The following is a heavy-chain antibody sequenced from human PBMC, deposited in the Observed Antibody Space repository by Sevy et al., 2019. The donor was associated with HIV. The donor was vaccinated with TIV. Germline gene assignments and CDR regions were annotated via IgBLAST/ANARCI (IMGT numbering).Heavy chain of an antibody. CDR3: ARDGGSYYYDSSGYFGYFDY. D-gene: IGHD3-22*01. V-gene: IGHV3-30-3*01. Sequence: GGSLRLSCVASGFTFSSYAMHWVRQAPGKGLEWVAVISYDGSNKYYADSGKGRFTISGDNSKNMLYLQMNSLGAEDTAVYYCARDGGSYYYDSSGYFGYFDYWGQGTLVTVSS. CDR1: GFTFSSYA. J-gene: IGHJ4*02. CDR2: ISYDGSNK.